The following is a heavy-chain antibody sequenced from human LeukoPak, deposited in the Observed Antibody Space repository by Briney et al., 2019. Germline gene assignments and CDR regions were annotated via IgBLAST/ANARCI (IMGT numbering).Heavy chain of an antibody. CDR3: ARQVQDSSSWYFFDY. V-gene: IGHV4-59*08. CDR2: ISNGGTT. CDR1: GDSLSKYY. J-gene: IGHJ4*02. D-gene: IGHD6-13*01. Sequence: SETLYVTCNVSGDSLSKYYWSWIRQPPGEGLEWIGYISNGGTTKYNPSLKSRVTISVDTSNNQFSLKLSSVTAADTAVYYCARQVQDSSSWYFFDYWGQGTLVTVSS.